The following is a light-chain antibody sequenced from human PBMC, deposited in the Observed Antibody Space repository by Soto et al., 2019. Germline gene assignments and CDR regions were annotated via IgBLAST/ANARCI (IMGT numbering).Light chain of an antibody. CDR1: QSVSSN. Sequence: EIVMTQSPATLSVSPGERATLSCRASQSVSSNLAWYQQKPGQAPRLLIYGASTRATGIPARFSGSGSGTEFTLTNRSLQSEDFAVYYCQQYNNWRPITFGQGTRLAIK. CDR2: GAS. J-gene: IGKJ5*01. V-gene: IGKV3-15*01. CDR3: QQYNNWRPIT.